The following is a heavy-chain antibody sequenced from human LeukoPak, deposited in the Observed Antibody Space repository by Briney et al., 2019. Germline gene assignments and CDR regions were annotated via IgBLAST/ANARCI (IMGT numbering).Heavy chain of an antibody. D-gene: IGHD1-26*01. J-gene: IGHJ3*02. V-gene: IGHV3-66*01. CDR2: IYSCGST. CDR3: ARDFGSYGDYGAFDI. CDR1: GFTVSSNY. Sequence: GGSLRLSCAASGFTVSSNYMSWVRQAPGKGLEWVSVIYSCGSTYYADSVKGRFTISRDNAKNSLYLQMNSLRAEDTAVYYCARDFGSYGDYGAFDIWGQGTMVTVSS.